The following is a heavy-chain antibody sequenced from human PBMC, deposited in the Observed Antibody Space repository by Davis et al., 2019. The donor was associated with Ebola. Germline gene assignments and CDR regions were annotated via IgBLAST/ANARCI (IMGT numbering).Heavy chain of an antibody. CDR1: DGSISSHY. Sequence: PSETLSLTCTFSDGSISSHYWNWIRQPPGKGLEWVGIIYDSGRTHYNPSLKSRVTISVDTSRNQFSLKLTSVTAADTAMYYCSERGSSVWGQGALVTISS. V-gene: IGHV4-4*08. D-gene: IGHD3-10*01. J-gene: IGHJ4*02. CDR2: IYDSGRT. CDR3: SERGSSV.